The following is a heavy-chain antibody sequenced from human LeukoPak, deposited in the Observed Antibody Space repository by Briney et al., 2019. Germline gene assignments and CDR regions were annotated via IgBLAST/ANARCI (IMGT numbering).Heavy chain of an antibody. Sequence: GESLKISCKGSGYRFTSYWIGWVRQMPGKGVEWMGILYPGDSDTRYSPPFQGQVPMSTDKSISTAYLQWSSLKAPDTAMYCCERSLRFLEWLLFDYWGQGTLVTVSS. V-gene: IGHV5-51*01. D-gene: IGHD3-3*01. CDR2: LYPGDSDT. CDR1: GYRFTSYW. J-gene: IGHJ4*02. CDR3: ERSLRFLEWLLFDY.